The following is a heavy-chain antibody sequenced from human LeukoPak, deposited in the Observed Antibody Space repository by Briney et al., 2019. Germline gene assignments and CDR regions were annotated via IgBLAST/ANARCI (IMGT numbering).Heavy chain of an antibody. D-gene: IGHD2-2*01. CDR3: ARALSSTSSSYYYYYMDV. CDR1: GGTFSSYA. CDR2: IIPIFDTA. V-gene: IGHV1-69*13. Sequence: SVKVSCKASGGTFSSYAISWVRQAPGQGLEWVGGIIPIFDTANYAQEFQGRVTITADESTNTAYMELRSLRSEDTAVYYCARALSSTSSSYYYYYMDVWGKGTTVTVSS. J-gene: IGHJ6*03.